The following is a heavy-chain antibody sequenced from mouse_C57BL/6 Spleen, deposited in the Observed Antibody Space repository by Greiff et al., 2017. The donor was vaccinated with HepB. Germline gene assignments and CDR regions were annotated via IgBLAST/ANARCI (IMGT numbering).Heavy chain of an antibody. CDR1: GFTFSSYA. Sequence: EVKLVESGGGLVKPGGSLKLSCAASGFTFSSYAMSWVRQTPEKRLEWVATISDGGSYTYYPDNVKGRFTISRDNAKNNLYLQMSHLKSEDTAMYYCATGSDYFDYWGQGTTLTVSS. CDR2: ISDGGSYT. V-gene: IGHV5-4*03. D-gene: IGHD1-1*01. J-gene: IGHJ2*01. CDR3: ATGSDYFDY.